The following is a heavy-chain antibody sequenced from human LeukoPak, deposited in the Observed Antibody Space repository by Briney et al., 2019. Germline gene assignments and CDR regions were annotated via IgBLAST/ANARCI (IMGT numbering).Heavy chain of an antibody. D-gene: IGHD3-10*01. CDR1: GFTFSSYE. V-gene: IGHV3-48*03. CDR3: ARELYGSGSYYNNWFDP. Sequence: GGSLRLSCAASGFTFSSYEMNWVRQAPGNVLEWVSYISSSGSTIYYADSVKGRFTISRDNAKNSLYLQMNSLRAEATDDYDCARELYGSGSYYNNWFDPWGQGTLVTVSS. J-gene: IGHJ5*02. CDR2: ISSSGSTI.